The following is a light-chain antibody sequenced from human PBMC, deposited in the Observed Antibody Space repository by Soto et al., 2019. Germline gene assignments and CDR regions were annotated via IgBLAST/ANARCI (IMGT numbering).Light chain of an antibody. J-gene: IGKJ4*01. Sequence: EIVMTQSPATMSVSPGERATLSCRASQSVSSNLAWYQQKPGQAPRLLIYAASTRATGIPARFSGSGSGTECTLTISSLQSEDFAVYYCQQYNNWPPLTFGGGTKVEIK. CDR2: AAS. CDR3: QQYNNWPPLT. V-gene: IGKV3-15*01. CDR1: QSVSSN.